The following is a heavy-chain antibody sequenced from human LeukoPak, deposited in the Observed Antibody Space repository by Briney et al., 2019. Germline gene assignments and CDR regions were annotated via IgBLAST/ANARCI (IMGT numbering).Heavy chain of an antibody. Sequence: ASVKVSCKASGYTFTGYYMHWVRQAPGQGLEWMGWINPNSGGTNYAQKFQGRVTITADKSTSTAYMELSSLRSEDTAVYYCARTYEDGMDVWGQGTTVTVSS. V-gene: IGHV1-2*02. CDR3: ARTYEDGMDV. J-gene: IGHJ6*02. CDR1: GYTFTGYY. CDR2: INPNSGGT. D-gene: IGHD3-16*01.